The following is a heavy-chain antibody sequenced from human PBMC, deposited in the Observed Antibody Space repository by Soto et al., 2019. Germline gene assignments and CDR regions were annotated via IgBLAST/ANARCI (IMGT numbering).Heavy chain of an antibody. V-gene: IGHV4-31*03. CDR3: ARGPFSDYSDYVGHNWFDP. D-gene: IGHD4-17*01. Sequence: SETLSLTCTVSGGSISSGGYYWSWIRQHPGKGLEWIGYIYYSGSTYYNPSLKSRVTISVDTSKNQFSLKLSSVTAADTAVYYCARGPFSDYSDYVGHNWFDPWGQGTLVTVSS. J-gene: IGHJ5*02. CDR2: IYYSGST. CDR1: GGSISSGGYY.